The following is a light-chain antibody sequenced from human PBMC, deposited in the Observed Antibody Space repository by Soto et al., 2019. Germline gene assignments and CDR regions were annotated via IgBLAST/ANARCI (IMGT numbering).Light chain of an antibody. CDR2: DDS. CDR3: QVWDSSSDHRGV. V-gene: IGLV3-21*02. Sequence: SYELTQPPSVSVAPGQTARITCGGNNIGSKSVHWYQQKPGQAPVLVVYDDSDRPSGIPERFSGSNSGNTATLTISRVEDGDEADYYCQVWDSSSDHRGVFGTGTKLTVL. J-gene: IGLJ1*01. CDR1: NIGSKS.